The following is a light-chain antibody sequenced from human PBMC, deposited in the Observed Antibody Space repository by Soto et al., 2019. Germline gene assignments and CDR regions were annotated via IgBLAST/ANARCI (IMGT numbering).Light chain of an antibody. CDR2: EVS. J-gene: IGLJ1*01. CDR1: SSDVGSYNL. V-gene: IGLV2-23*02. Sequence: QSVLTQPASVSGSPGQSITISCTGTSSDVGSYNLVSWYQQHPGKAPKLMICEVSKRPSGVSNRFSGSKSGNTASLTISGLQAEDGADYYCCSYAGSSTVFGTGTKVTVL. CDR3: CSYAGSSTV.